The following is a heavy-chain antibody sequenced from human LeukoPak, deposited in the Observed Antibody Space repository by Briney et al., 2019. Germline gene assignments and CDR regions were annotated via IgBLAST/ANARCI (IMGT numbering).Heavy chain of an antibody. CDR1: GGTFSSYA. V-gene: IGHV1-69*13. J-gene: IGHJ4*02. CDR2: IIPIFGTA. CDR3: ARSAAADAKTFDY. D-gene: IGHD6-13*01. Sequence: SVKVSCKASGGTFSSYAISWVRQAPGQGLEWMGGIIPIFGTANYAQKFQGRVTITADESTSTAYMELSSLRSEDTAVYYCARSAAADAKTFDYWGQGTLVTVSS.